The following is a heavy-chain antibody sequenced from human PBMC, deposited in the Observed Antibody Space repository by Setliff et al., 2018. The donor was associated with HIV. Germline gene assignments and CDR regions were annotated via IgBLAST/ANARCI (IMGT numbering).Heavy chain of an antibody. V-gene: IGHV1-18*01. J-gene: IGHJ5*02. CDR1: GYTLTELS. D-gene: IGHD2-2*01. CDR2: IGSYSGYT. Sequence: GASVKVSCKISGYTLTELSIHWVRQAPGQGLEWMGWIGSYSGYTIYAQKFQDRLTMTTDTSTTTASMELRSLRSDDTAVYYCVRGHCNSDKCWYTWFGPWGQGTLVTVS. CDR3: VRGHCNSDKCWYTWFGP.